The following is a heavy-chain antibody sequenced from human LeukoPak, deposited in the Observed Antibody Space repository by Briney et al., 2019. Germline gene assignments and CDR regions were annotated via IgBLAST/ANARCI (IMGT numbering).Heavy chain of an antibody. CDR3: GRGRPGYGDYDY. D-gene: IGHD4-17*01. CDR2: IYRDGDT. CDR1: GFTVSSNY. J-gene: IGHJ4*02. Sequence: GGSLRLSCAASGFTVSSNYMSWVRQAPGKGLEWVSVIYRDGDTDYADSVRGRFTISRDNSKNTLYLQMNSLRAEDTAVYCCGRGRPGYGDYDYWGQGTLVTVSS. V-gene: IGHV3-53*01.